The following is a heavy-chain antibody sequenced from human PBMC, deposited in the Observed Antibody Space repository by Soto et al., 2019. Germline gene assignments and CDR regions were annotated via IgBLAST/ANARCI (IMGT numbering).Heavy chain of an antibody. CDR1: GGSISNYY. J-gene: IGHJ5*02. V-gene: IGHV4-59*12. Sequence: SETLSLTCTVSGGSISNYYWSWIRHPPGKKLEWIGYIYYSGSTNYNPSLKSRVTISVDTSKGQVHVTLCYVTTAHKATYPCERTTSAADGGIFDPCGNGTLGTVSS. CDR2: IYYSGST. D-gene: IGHD2-15*01. CDR3: ERTTSAADGGIFDP.